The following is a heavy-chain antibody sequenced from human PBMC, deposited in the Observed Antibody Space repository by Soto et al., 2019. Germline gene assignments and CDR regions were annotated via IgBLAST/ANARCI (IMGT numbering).Heavy chain of an antibody. J-gene: IGHJ5*02. D-gene: IGHD3-22*01. CDR1: GGTFSSYA. V-gene: IGHV1-69*06. CDR3: APNRVATYYDSNPPGNWFDP. CDR2: IIPIFGTA. Sequence: ASVTVSCKASGGTFSSYAISWGRQAPGQGREWMGGIIPIFGTANYAQRFQGRATITADKSTSTAYMELSSLRSEDTAVYYCAPNRVATYYDSNPPGNWFDPWGQGTLVTVSS.